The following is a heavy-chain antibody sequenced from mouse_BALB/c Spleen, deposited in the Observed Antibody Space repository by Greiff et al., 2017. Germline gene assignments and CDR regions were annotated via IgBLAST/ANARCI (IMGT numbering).Heavy chain of an antibody. J-gene: IGHJ3*01. V-gene: IGHV5-6-5*01. CDR2: ISSGGST. CDR1: GFTFSSYA. D-gene: IGHD2-3*01. Sequence: EVMLVESGGGLVKPGGSLKLSCAASGFTFSSYAMSWVRQTPEKRLEWVASISSGGSTYYPDSVKGRFTISRDNARNILYLQMSSLRSEDTAMYYCARGGYDGYYRAWFAYWGQGTLVTVSA. CDR3: ARGGYDGYYRAWFAY.